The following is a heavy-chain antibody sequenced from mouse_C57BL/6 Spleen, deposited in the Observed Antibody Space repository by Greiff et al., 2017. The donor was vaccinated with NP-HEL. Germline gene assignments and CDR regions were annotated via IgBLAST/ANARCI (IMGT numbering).Heavy chain of an antibody. CDR3: ARSTTVVATPFDY. CDR1: GYAFSSSW. J-gene: IGHJ2*01. CDR2: IYPGDGDT. D-gene: IGHD1-1*01. V-gene: IGHV1-82*01. Sequence: QVQLQQSGPELVKPGASVKISCKASGYAFSSSWMNWVKQRPGKGLEWIGRIYPGDGDTNYNGKFKGKATLTADKSSSTAYMQLSSLTSEDSAVYFCARSTTVVATPFDYWGQGTTLTVSS.